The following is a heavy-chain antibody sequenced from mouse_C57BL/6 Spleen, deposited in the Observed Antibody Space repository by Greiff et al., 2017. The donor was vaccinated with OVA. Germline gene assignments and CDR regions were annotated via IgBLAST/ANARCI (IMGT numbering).Heavy chain of an antibody. D-gene: IGHD2-1*01. V-gene: IGHV5-6*01. CDR2: ISSGGSYT. CDR3: ATGGNTGYFDV. J-gene: IGHJ1*03. Sequence: VQLQESGGDLVKPGGSLKLSCAASGFTFSSYGMSWVRQTPDKRLEWVATISSGGSYTYYPDSVKGRFTISRDNAKNTLYLQMSSLKSEDTAMYYCATGGNTGYFDVWGTGTTVTVSS. CDR1: GFTFSSYG.